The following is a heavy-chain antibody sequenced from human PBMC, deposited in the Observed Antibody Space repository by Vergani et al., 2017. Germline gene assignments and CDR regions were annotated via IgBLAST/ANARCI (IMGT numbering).Heavy chain of an antibody. J-gene: IGHJ3*02. V-gene: IGHV3-73*01. CDR1: GFTFSGSA. D-gene: IGHD6-13*01. CDR2: IRSKANSYAT. CDR3: TRRRPRIAAAGLDAFDI. Sequence: VQLVESGGGVVQPGRSLRLSCAASGFTFSGSAMHWVRQASGKGLEWVGRIRSKANSYATAYAASVKGRFTISRDDSKNTAYLQMNSLKTEDTAVYYCTRRRPRIAAAGLDAFDIWGQGTMVTVSS.